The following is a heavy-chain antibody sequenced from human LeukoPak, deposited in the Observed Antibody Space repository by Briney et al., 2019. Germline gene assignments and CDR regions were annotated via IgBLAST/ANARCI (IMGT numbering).Heavy chain of an antibody. Sequence: KSSETLSLTCTVSGDSISTYYWSWIRQPPGKGLEWIGYIYYSGSTNYNPSLKSRVTISVDTSENQFSLKLSSVTAADTAVYYCARDDSGSYHQLGVWGQGTTVTVSS. D-gene: IGHD1-26*01. V-gene: IGHV4-59*01. CDR3: ARDDSGSYHQLGV. J-gene: IGHJ6*02. CDR1: GDSISTYY. CDR2: IYYSGST.